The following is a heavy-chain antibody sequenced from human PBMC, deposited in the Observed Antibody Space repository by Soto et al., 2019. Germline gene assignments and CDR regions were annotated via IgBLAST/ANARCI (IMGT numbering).Heavy chain of an antibody. CDR1: GFTVSSKY. CDR3: ARDDVDCSGGICDGVHMDV. V-gene: IGHV3-66*01. D-gene: IGHD2-15*01. J-gene: IGHJ6*03. CDR2: IQSGGST. Sequence: EVQLVESGGDLVQPGGSLRLSCAASGFTVSSKYMSWVRQAPGKGLEWVSLIQSGGSTFYADSVKGRFTISRDNSKNTLYIQMNSLRAEDTAVYYCARDDVDCSGGICDGVHMDVWGKGTTVTVSS.